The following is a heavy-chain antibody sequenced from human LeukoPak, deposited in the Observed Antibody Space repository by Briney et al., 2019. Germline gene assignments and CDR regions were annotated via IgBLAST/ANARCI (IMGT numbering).Heavy chain of an antibody. CDR2: ISGSGGST. J-gene: IGHJ6*03. Sequence: GGSLRLSCAASGFTFSSYAMSWVRQAPGKGLEWVSPISGSGGSTYYADSVKGRFTISRDNSKNTLYLQMNSLRAEDTAVYYCAKIDDSSGYWYYYYMDVWGKGTTVTVSS. V-gene: IGHV3-23*01. D-gene: IGHD3-22*01. CDR3: AKIDDSSGYWYYYYMDV. CDR1: GFTFSSYA.